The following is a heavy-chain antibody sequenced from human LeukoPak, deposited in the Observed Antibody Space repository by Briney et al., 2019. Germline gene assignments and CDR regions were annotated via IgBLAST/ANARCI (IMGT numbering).Heavy chain of an antibody. Sequence: GGSLRLSCAASGFTFSGYWMNWVRQAPGKGLEWVSTISDGSRDTHYAGSVKGRFTISRDDSQNIVYLQMDSLRAEDTALYYCTTRLRNHFDYWGQGTQVTVSS. V-gene: IGHV3-21*04. CDR1: GFTFSGYW. D-gene: IGHD5-12*01. J-gene: IGHJ4*02. CDR3: TTRLRNHFDY. CDR2: ISDGSRDT.